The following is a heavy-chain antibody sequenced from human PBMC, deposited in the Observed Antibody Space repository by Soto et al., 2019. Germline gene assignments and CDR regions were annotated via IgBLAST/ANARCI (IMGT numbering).Heavy chain of an antibody. Sequence: GESLKISCKGSGYSFTSYWIGWVRQMPGKGLEWMGIIYPGDSDTRYSPSFQGQVTISADKSISTAYLQWRSLKASDTAMYYCPRKSQYCSGGSCYYQLDYWGPGTLVTVSS. D-gene: IGHD2-15*01. CDR2: IYPGDSDT. CDR3: PRKSQYCSGGSCYYQLDY. V-gene: IGHV5-51*01. J-gene: IGHJ4*02. CDR1: GYSFTSYW.